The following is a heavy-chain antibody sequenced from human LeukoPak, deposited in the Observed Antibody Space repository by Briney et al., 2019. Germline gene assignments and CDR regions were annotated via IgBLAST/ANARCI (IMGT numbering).Heavy chain of an antibody. CDR3: AKVTGRHQLIELFDY. J-gene: IGHJ4*02. V-gene: IGHV3-30*18. Sequence: GRSLRLSCAASGFTFSRHGIHWVRQAPGKGLEWVAVISYDGNNKYYADSVKGRFTISRDNSQNTLYLQMNNLRPEDTAMYYCAKVTGRHQLIELFDYWGQGTLVTVSS. D-gene: IGHD3-10*01. CDR2: ISYDGNNK. CDR1: GFTFSRHG.